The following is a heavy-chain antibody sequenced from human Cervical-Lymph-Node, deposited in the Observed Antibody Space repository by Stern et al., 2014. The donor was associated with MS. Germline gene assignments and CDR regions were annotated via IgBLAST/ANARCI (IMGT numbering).Heavy chain of an antibody. CDR3: ARAYGSGTFLGMDV. J-gene: IGHJ6*02. CDR2: VNPASGST. CDR1: GYTFTDYY. V-gene: IGHV1-2*04. Sequence: VQLVESGAEVKKPGASVKVSCKASGYTFTDYYIHWARLAPGQGLEWMGWVNPASGSTKFAQKYQDSVTMTRDTSISTAYMELTRLRSDDTAVYYCARAYGSGTFLGMDVWGQGTTVIVSS. D-gene: IGHD3-10*01.